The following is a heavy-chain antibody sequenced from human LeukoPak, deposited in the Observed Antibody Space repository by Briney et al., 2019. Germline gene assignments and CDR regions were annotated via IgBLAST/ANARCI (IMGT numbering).Heavy chain of an antibody. V-gene: IGHV5-51*01. D-gene: IGHD3-22*01. CDR2: VYPGDSDT. J-gene: IGHJ4*02. CDR3: ARRYYYDSHRYLDY. CDR1: GYSFTSYW. Sequence: GESLKISCKGSGYSFTSYWIAWVRQMPGKGLEWVGIVYPGDSDTRYSPSFQGQVTISADRSISTAYLQWSSLKASDTAIYYCARRYYYDSHRYLDYWGQGTLVTVSS.